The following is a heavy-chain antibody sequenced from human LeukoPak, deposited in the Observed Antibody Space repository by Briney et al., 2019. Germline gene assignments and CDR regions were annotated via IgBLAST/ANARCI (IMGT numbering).Heavy chain of an antibody. CDR3: ARGGGTALPYFDN. CDR1: GFTFRSYA. Sequence: PGGSLRLSCAASGFTFRSYALHWVRQAPGKGLEWVAVISYDGNTKYYADSVKDRFTISRDNSMNILYLQMNSLRPEDTAVYYCARGGGTALPYFDNWGQGTLVTVSS. CDR2: ISYDGNTK. V-gene: IGHV3-30-3*01. J-gene: IGHJ4*02. D-gene: IGHD2-15*01.